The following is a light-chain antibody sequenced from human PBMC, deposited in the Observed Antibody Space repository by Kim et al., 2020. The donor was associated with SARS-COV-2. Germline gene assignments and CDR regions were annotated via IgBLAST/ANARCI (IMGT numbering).Light chain of an antibody. CDR3: SSYAGSNNVGV. J-gene: IGLJ1*01. CDR2: AGT. Sequence: VTISVTGTNTNGGGNKFVSWNQHHPXKAPKLEIEAGTKRPSGFPDRFSGSKSGNTASLTVSGLQTEDEADYYCSSYAGSNNVGVFGTGTKVTVL. V-gene: IGLV2-8*01. CDR1: NTNGGGNKF.